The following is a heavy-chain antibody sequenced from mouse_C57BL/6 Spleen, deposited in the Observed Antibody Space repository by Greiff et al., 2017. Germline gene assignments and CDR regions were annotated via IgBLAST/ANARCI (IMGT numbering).Heavy chain of an antibody. J-gene: IGHJ1*03. CDR3: ARQDYYGSSYEGYWYFDV. CDR2: ISNGGGST. CDR1: GFTFSDYY. D-gene: IGHD1-1*01. V-gene: IGHV5-12*01. Sequence: EVQLVESGGGLVQPGGSLKLSCAASGFTFSDYYMYWVRQTPEKRLEWVAYISNGGGSTYYPDTVKGRFTISRDNAKNTLYLQMSRLKSEDTAMYYCARQDYYGSSYEGYWYFDVWGTGTTVTVSS.